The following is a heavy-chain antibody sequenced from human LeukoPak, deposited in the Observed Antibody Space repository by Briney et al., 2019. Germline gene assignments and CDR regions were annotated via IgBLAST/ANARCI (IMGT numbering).Heavy chain of an antibody. Sequence: GGSLRLSCAASGFTFSSYWMHWVRQAPGKGLEWVSYISSSGSTIYYADSVKGRFTISRDNAKNSLYLQMNSLRAEDTAVYYCARGYGSGSYYYYYGMDVWGKGTTVTVSS. J-gene: IGHJ6*04. D-gene: IGHD3-10*01. V-gene: IGHV3-48*04. CDR1: GFTFSSYW. CDR2: ISSSGSTI. CDR3: ARGYGSGSYYYYYGMDV.